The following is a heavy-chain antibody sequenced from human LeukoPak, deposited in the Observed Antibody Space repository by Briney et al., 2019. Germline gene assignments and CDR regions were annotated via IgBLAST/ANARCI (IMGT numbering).Heavy chain of an antibody. J-gene: IGHJ3*02. Sequence: GASLRLSCAASGFTFSSYAMSWVRQAPGKGLEGVSGISYSGGTTYYADSVKGRFTISRDNSKNTLYLQMNSLRAEDTAVYYCAKGGQMMVEVARRGAFDIWGQGTMVTVSS. CDR3: AKGGQMMVEVARRGAFDI. V-gene: IGHV3-23*01. CDR1: GFTFSSYA. CDR2: ISYSGGTT. D-gene: IGHD1-1*01.